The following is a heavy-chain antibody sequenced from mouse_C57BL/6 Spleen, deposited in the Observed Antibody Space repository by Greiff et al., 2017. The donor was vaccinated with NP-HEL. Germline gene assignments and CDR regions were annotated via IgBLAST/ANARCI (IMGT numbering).Heavy chain of an antibody. J-gene: IGHJ1*03. D-gene: IGHD2-3*01. Sequence: EVKLVESEGGLVQPGSSMKLSCTASGFTFSDYYMAWVRQVPEKGLEWVANINYDGSSTYYLDSLKSRFIISRDNAKNILYLQMSSLKSEDTATYYCARDGYSYWYFDVWGTGTTVTVSS. CDR2: INYDGSST. V-gene: IGHV5-16*01. CDR3: ARDGYSYWYFDV. CDR1: GFTFSDYY.